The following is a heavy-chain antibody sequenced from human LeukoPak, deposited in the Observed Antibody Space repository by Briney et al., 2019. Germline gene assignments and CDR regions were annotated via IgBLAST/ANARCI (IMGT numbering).Heavy chain of an antibody. CDR2: ISGSGGST. Sequence: PGASLRLSCAASGFTFSSCAMSWVRQAPGKGLEWVSAISGSGGSTYYADSVKGRFTISRDNSKNTLYLQMNSLRAEDTAVYYCAKEKFLGAKLVNLYYFDYWGQGTLVTVSS. J-gene: IGHJ4*02. CDR3: AKEKFLGAKLVNLYYFDY. CDR1: GFTFSSCA. D-gene: IGHD1-26*01. V-gene: IGHV3-23*01.